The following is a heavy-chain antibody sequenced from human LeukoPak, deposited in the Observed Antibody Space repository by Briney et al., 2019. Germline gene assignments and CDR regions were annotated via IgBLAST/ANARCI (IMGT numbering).Heavy chain of an antibody. CDR2: IYYSGST. J-gene: IGHJ4*02. V-gene: IGHV4-39*01. CDR1: GGSLSSSSYY. D-gene: IGHD1-20*01. Sequence: PSETLSLTCTVSGGSLSSSSYYWGWIRQPPGNGLEWIGSIYYSGSTYYNPSLKSRVTISVDTSNNQFSLKLSSVTAADTAVYYCARGRYNWNCDYWGQGTLVTVSS. CDR3: ARGRYNWNCDY.